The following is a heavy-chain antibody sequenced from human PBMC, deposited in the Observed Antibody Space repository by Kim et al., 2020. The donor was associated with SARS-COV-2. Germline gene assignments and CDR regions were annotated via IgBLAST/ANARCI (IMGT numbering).Heavy chain of an antibody. D-gene: IGHD5-12*01. J-gene: IGHJ6*02. CDR1: GGSVSSGSYY. CDR2: IYYSGST. V-gene: IGHV4-61*01. Sequence: SETLSLTCTVSGGSVSSGSYYWSWIRQPPGKGLEWIGYIYYSGSTNYNPSLKSRVTISVDTSKNQFSLKLSSVTAADTAVYYCARIEMATNTLYYYYYGMDVWGQGTTVTVSS. CDR3: ARIEMATNTLYYYYYGMDV.